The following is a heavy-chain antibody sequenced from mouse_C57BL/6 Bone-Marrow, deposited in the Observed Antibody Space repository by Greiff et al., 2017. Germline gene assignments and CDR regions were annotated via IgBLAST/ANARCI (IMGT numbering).Heavy chain of an antibody. CDR1: GYTFTSYW. CDR2: IDPSDSYT. J-gene: IGHJ2*01. D-gene: IGHD3-3*01. Sequence: QVQLQQPGAELVKPGASVKLSCKASGYTFTSYWMQWVKQRPGQGLEWIGEIDPSDSYTYYNQKFKGKATLTVDTSSSTAYMQLSSLTSEDSAVYYCARVEGSLSYWGRGTTLTVSS. V-gene: IGHV1-50*01. CDR3: ARVEGSLSY.